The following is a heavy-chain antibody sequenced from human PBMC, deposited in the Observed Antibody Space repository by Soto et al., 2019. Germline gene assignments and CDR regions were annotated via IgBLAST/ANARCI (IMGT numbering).Heavy chain of an antibody. CDR3: ARGGSYSSSWYRGPTDYYYYYGMDV. CDR2: ISSSSSTI. CDR1: GFTFSSYS. Sequence: GGSLRLSCAASGFTFSSYSMNWVRQAPGKGLEWVSYISSSSSTIYYADSVKGRFTISRDNAENSLYLQMNSLRAEDTAVYYCARGGSYSSSWYRGPTDYYYYYGMDVWGRGTTVTVSS. D-gene: IGHD6-13*01. V-gene: IGHV3-48*01. J-gene: IGHJ6*02.